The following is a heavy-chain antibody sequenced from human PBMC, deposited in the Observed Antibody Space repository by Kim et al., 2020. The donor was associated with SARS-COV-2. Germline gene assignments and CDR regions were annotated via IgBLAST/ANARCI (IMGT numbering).Heavy chain of an antibody. Sequence: ASVKVSCKASGYTFTGYYVHWVRQAPGQGLEWMGRINPNNGVTRLAQKFQGRVTMTRDTSINTAYMELTKLTSDDTVVFYCVRSYCTGGTSCSDGMDVWGQGTTVSVSS. D-gene: IGHD2-8*02. CDR1: GYTFTGYY. J-gene: IGHJ6*02. CDR3: VRSYCTGGTSCSDGMDV. CDR2: INPNNGVT. V-gene: IGHV1-2*05.